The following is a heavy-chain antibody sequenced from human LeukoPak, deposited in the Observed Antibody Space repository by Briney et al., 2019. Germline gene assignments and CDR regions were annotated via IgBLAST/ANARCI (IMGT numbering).Heavy chain of an antibody. V-gene: IGHV4-39*07. CDR1: GGSISSSSYY. J-gene: IGHJ6*02. D-gene: IGHD3-3*01. Sequence: SETLSLTCTVSGGSISSSSYYWGWIRQPPGTGLEWIGSIYYTGSTNYNPSLKSRVTISVDTSKNQFSLKLSSVTAADTAVYYCARGLLYDFWSGLVVWGQGTTVTVSS. CDR2: IYYTGST. CDR3: ARGLLYDFWSGLVV.